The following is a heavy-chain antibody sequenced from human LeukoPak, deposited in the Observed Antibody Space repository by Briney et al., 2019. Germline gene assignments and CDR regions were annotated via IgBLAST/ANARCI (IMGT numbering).Heavy chain of an antibody. Sequence: SVKVSCKASGGTFSSYAISWVRQAPGQGLEWMGRIIPIFGTANYAQKFQGRVTITTNESTSTAYMGLSSLRSEDTAVYYCARDQYSSSSDYWGQGTLVTVSS. V-gene: IGHV1-69*05. CDR2: IIPIFGTA. D-gene: IGHD6-6*01. CDR3: ARDQYSSSSDY. J-gene: IGHJ4*02. CDR1: GGTFSSYA.